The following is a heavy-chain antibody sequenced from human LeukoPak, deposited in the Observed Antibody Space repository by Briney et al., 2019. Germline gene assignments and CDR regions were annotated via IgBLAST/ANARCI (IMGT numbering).Heavy chain of an antibody. CDR3: AKDNYYDSSGYFDY. CDR2: ISWNSGSI. J-gene: IGHJ4*02. D-gene: IGHD3-22*01. V-gene: IGHV3-9*01. Sequence: GGSLRLSCAASGFTFDDYAMHWVRHAPGKGLEWVSGISWNSGSIGYADSVKGRFTISRDNAKNSLYLQMNSLRAEDTALYYCAKDNYYDSSGYFDYWGQGTQVTVSS. CDR1: GFTFDDYA.